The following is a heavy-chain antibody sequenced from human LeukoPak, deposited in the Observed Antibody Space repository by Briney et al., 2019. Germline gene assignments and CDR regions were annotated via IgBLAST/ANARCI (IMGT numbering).Heavy chain of an antibody. Sequence: KPSETLSLTCAVYGGSFSGYYWSWIRQPPGKGLEWIGEINHSGSTNYNPSLKSRVTISVDTSKNQFSLKLSSVTAADTAVYYCAGGIAVAAGEYYWGQGTLVTVSS. D-gene: IGHD6-19*01. J-gene: IGHJ4*02. CDR3: AGGIAVAAGEYY. V-gene: IGHV4-34*01. CDR1: GGSFSGYY. CDR2: INHSGST.